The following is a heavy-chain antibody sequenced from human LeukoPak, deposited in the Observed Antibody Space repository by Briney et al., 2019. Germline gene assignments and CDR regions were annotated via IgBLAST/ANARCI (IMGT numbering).Heavy chain of an antibody. CDR3: ARLAGSFGELGSGEFDY. V-gene: IGHV4-38-2*01. CDR1: GYSISSGYY. D-gene: IGHD3-10*01. J-gene: IGHJ4*02. Sequence: PSETLSLTCAVSGYSISSGYYWGWIRQPPGEGLEGFGSIYHSGSTYYNPSLKSRVTISVDTSKNQCSLKLSSVTAADTAVYYCARLAGSFGELGSGEFDYWGQGTLVTVSS. CDR2: IYHSGST.